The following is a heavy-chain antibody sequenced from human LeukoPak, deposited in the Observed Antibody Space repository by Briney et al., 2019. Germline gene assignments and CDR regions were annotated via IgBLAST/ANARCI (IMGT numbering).Heavy chain of an antibody. CDR3: ARHYGAAGDFDY. D-gene: IGHD6-13*01. CDR1: GYSFTSYW. V-gene: IGHV5-10-1*01. CDR2: IDTSDSYT. J-gene: IGHJ4*02. Sequence: GESLKISCKGSGYSFTSYWISWVRQMPGKGLEWMGRIDTSDSYTNYSPSFEGHVTISADKSISTAYLQWSSLKASDIATYYCARHYGAAGDFDYWGQGTLVTVSS.